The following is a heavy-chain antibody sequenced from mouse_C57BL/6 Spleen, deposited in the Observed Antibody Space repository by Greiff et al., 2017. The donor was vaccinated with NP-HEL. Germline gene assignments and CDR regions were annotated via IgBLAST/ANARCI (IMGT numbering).Heavy chain of an antibody. J-gene: IGHJ3*01. CDR1: GYTFTSYW. Sequence: VQLQQPGAELVRPGTSVKLSCKASGYTFTSYWMHWVKQRPGQGLEWIGVIDPSDSYTNYNQKFKGKATLTVDTSSSTAYMQLSSLTSEDSAVYYCAVYGSSLAYWGQGTLVTVSA. V-gene: IGHV1-59*01. CDR2: IDPSDSYT. D-gene: IGHD1-1*01. CDR3: AVYGSSLAY.